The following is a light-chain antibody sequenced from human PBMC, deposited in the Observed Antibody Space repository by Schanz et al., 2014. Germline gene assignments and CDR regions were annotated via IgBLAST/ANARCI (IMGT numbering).Light chain of an antibody. J-gene: IGKJ1*01. V-gene: IGKV3-20*01. CDR2: GAS. CDR1: QTVASDY. CDR3: QQSYSTPRT. Sequence: EIVLTQSPGTLSLSPGERATLSCRASQTVASDYLAWYQHIPGQAPRLLIYGASSRATGIPDRFSGSGSGTDFTLTISRLEPEDFATYYCQQSYSTPRTFGQGTKVEIK.